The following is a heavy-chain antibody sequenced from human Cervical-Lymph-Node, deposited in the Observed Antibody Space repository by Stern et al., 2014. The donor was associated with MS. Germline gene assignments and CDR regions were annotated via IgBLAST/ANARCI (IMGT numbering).Heavy chain of an antibody. V-gene: IGHV1-69*04. CDR1: GATFSNYA. D-gene: IGHD6-19*01. J-gene: IGHJ4*02. Sequence: QDQLVQSGAEVKKPGSSVKVSCKASGATFSNYAISWVRQAPGQGLEWMGRIIPFLDIANYAQKFQGRVTITADKSTSSAYMELNSLRSEDTAVYHCARGGGDSSDWYRYYFDYWGQGTLVTVSS. CDR2: IIPFLDIA. CDR3: ARGGGDSSDWYRYYFDY.